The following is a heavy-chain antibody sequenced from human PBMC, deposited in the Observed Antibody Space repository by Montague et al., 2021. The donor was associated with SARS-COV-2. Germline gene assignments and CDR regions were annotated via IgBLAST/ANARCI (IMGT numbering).Heavy chain of an antibody. V-gene: IGHV4-39*01. Sequence: SETLSLTCTFSGGTISSSSYYCAWIRQPPGKGLEWVGSVYSRGXTXYXXXXKXQVTISVDTSKNQFSLKLTSVTAADTAVYYCARHIVTMVRGGHIPMEGWFEPRGQGTLVTVS. D-gene: IGHD3-10*01. CDR1: GGTISSSSYY. CDR2: VYSRGXT. J-gene: IGHJ5*02. CDR3: ARHIVTMVRGGHIPMEGWFEP.